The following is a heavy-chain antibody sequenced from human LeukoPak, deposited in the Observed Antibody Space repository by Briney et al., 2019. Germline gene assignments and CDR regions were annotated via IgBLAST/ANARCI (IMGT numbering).Heavy chain of an antibody. D-gene: IGHD3-10*01. V-gene: IGHV3-23*01. CDR2: IRGSGTST. CDR1: GFTFSSYG. J-gene: IGHJ4*02. CDR3: AKVTYGSGTYGAFDY. Sequence: GGSLRLSCAGSGFTFSSYGMSWVRQAPGKGLEWVSCIRGSGTSTYYADSVKGRFTISRDNSKNTLYLQMNSLRAEDTAVYYCAKVTYGSGTYGAFDYWGQGTLVTVSS.